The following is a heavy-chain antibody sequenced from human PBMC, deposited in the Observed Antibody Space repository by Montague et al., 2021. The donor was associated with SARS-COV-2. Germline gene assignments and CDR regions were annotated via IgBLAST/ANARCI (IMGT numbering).Heavy chain of an antibody. D-gene: IGHD6-13*01. Sequence: CAISGDSVSSNSAAWNWIRQSPPRGLEWLGRTYYRSKWCNDYEVSVNSRITTNQDTSKNQFSLQLNSVTPEDTAVYYYASGRMIPYSSSWTTLYYYYGMDVWDQGTTVTVSS. CDR1: GDSVSSNSAA. CDR3: ASGRMIPYSSSWTTLYYYYGMDV. V-gene: IGHV6-1*01. J-gene: IGHJ6*02. CDR2: TYYRSKWCN.